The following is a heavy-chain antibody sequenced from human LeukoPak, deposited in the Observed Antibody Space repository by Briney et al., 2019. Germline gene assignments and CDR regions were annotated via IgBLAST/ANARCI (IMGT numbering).Heavy chain of an antibody. J-gene: IGHJ4*02. CDR3: ARARGAFDY. V-gene: IGHV4-59*01. D-gene: IGHD1-26*01. Sequence: SETLSLTCTVSGGSISSYYWSWIRQPPGKGLEWIGYIYYSGSTNYNPSLKSRVTISVDTSKNQFSLKLSSVTAADTAVYYCARARGAFDYWGQGTLVTVSS. CDR1: GGSISSYY. CDR2: IYYSGST.